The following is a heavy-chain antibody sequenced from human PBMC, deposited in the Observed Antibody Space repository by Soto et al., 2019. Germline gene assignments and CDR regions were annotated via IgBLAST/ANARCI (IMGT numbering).Heavy chain of an antibody. CDR2: LYYSGST. Sequence: SETLSLTCTVSGGSISSYYWSWIRQPPGKGLEWIGYLYYSGSTNYNPSLKSRVTISVDTSKNQFSLKLSSVTAADTAVYYCARGGAAYYYYGMDVWGQGTTVTVSS. J-gene: IGHJ6*02. CDR3: ARGGAAYYYYGMDV. V-gene: IGHV4-59*01. D-gene: IGHD2-15*01. CDR1: GGSISSYY.